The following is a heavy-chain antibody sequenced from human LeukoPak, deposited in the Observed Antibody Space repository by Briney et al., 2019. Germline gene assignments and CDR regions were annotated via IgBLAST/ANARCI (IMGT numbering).Heavy chain of an antibody. D-gene: IGHD1-26*01. CDR3: AKDGDIVGATPYYFDY. Sequence: GGSLRLSCAASGLTFSSYGMHWVRQAPGKGLEWVAFIRYDGSNKYYADSVKGRFTISRDNSKNTLYLQMNSLRAEDTAVYYCAKDGDIVGATPYYFDYWGQGTLVTVSS. V-gene: IGHV3-30*02. CDR1: GLTFSSYG. J-gene: IGHJ4*02. CDR2: IRYDGSNK.